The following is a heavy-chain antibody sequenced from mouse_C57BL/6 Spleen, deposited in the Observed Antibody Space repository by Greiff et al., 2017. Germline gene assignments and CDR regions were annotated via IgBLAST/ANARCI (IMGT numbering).Heavy chain of an antibody. CDR2: ISRGGSYT. CDR3: ARDGNYGFDY. Sequence: EVKLMESGGDLVKPGGSLKLSCAASGFTFSSYGMSWVRQTPDKRLEWVATISRGGSYTYYPDSVKGRFTISRDNAKNTLFLQMTSLRSEDTAMYYCARDGNYGFDYWGQGTTLTVSS. D-gene: IGHD2-1*01. V-gene: IGHV5-6*01. CDR1: GFTFSSYG. J-gene: IGHJ2*01.